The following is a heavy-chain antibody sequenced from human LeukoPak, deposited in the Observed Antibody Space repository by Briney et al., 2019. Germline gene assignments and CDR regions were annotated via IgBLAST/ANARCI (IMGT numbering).Heavy chain of an antibody. CDR2: ISSSSSYI. Sequence: GTSLRLSCAASGYTFSSYSMNWVRQAPGKGLEWVSSISSSSSYIYYAGSVKGRFTISRDNAKNSLYLQMNSLRAEDTAVYYCARDKHGSGANGMDVWGQGTTVTVSS. V-gene: IGHV3-21*01. CDR1: GYTFSSYS. CDR3: ARDKHGSGANGMDV. J-gene: IGHJ6*02. D-gene: IGHD3-10*01.